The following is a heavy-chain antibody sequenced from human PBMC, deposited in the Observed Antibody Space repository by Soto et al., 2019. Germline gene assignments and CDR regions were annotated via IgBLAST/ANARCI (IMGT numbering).Heavy chain of an antibody. CDR3: AKTGAARPNLYLGC. V-gene: IGHV3-23*01. CDR1: GFTFSSYA. J-gene: IGHJ4*02. Sequence: GGSLRLSCAATGFTFSSYAMSWVRQAPGKGLEWVSVISGSDGGTYYADSVKGRFTISRDKCKNTLYLQMNSLRVEDTAVFYCAKTGAARPNLYLGCWGQGTLVTVSS. CDR2: ISGSDGGT. D-gene: IGHD6-6*01.